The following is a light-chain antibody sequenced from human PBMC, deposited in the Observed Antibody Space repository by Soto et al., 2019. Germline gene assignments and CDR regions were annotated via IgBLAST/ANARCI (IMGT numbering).Light chain of an antibody. CDR1: DSNIGSTA. V-gene: IGLV1-44*01. CDR3: AAWDDDLHVWL. Sequence: QSVLTQPPSVSATPGQGGTLSCSGGDSNIGSTAVNWYQQLPGTAPKLLIYSSNQRPSGVPDLISGSKSGTSASLAISGLQSEDEADYYCAAWDDDLHVWLFGGGTKLTVL. CDR2: SSN. J-gene: IGLJ3*02.